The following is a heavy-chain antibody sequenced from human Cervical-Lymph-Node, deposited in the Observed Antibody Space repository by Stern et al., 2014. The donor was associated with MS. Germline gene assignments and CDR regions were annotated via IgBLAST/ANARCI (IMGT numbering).Heavy chain of an antibody. D-gene: IGHD4-17*01. J-gene: IGHJ4*02. CDR1: GFTFSSYA. CDR3: AKSTVTSLSDY. Sequence: EMQLVESGGGLVQPGGSLRLSCAASGFTFSSYAMSWVRQAPGKGLELGSEITGSGGSTYYADSVKGRFTIPRDNSKNTLYLQMNSLRAEDTAVYYCAKSTVTSLSDYWGQGTLVTVSS. V-gene: IGHV3-23*04. CDR2: ITGSGGST.